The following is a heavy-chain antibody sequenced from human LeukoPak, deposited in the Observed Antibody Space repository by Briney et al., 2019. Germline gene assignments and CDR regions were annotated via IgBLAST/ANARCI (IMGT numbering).Heavy chain of an antibody. CDR3: ARDRIPRYGWYFDY. CDR2: ISTSGGST. V-gene: IGHV3-23*01. D-gene: IGHD2-8*02. CDR1: GFTFTSYA. J-gene: IGHJ4*02. Sequence: PGGSLRLSCAASGFTFTSYAMGWVRQAPGKGLEWVSTISTSGGSTYYADSVKGRFTISRDNSKNTLYLQMNSLRAEDTAVYYCARDRIPRYGWYFDYWGQGTLVTVSS.